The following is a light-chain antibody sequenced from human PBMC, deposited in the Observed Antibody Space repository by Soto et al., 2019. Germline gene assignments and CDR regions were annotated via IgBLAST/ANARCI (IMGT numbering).Light chain of an antibody. CDR1: QSVSSN. CDR3: QQYGSSQWT. Sequence: EIVMTQSPATLSVSPGERATLSCRASQSVSSNLAWYQQKPGQAPRLLIYAASSRATGIPDRFSGSGSGTDFTLTISRLEPEDFAVYYCQQYGSSQWTFGQGTKVDIK. CDR2: AAS. J-gene: IGKJ1*01. V-gene: IGKV3-20*01.